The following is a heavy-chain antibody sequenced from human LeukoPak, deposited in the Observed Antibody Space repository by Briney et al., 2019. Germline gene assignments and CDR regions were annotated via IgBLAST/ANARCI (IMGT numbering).Heavy chain of an antibody. CDR3: ARYYRSSGWSSYYDSSGYYLWFDP. Sequence: SETLSLTCTVSGGSISSYYWSWIRQPPGKGLEWIGYIYYSGSTYYNPSLKSRVTISVDTSKNQFSLKLNSVTAADTAVYYCARYYRSSGWSSYYDSSGYYLWFDPWGQGTLVTVSS. CDR2: IYYSGST. D-gene: IGHD3-22*01. J-gene: IGHJ5*02. CDR1: GGSISSYY. V-gene: IGHV4-59*12.